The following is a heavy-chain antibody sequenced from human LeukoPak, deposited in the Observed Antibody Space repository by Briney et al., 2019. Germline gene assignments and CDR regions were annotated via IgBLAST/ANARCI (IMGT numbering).Heavy chain of an antibody. CDR1: GGSISSSSYY. CDR3: ARDPYLTGKFDY. Sequence: SETLSLTCTVSGGSISSSSYYWGWIRQPPGKGLEWIGFIYYTGSTNYNPYNPSLKSRVTISVDTSKNQFSLKLSSVTAADTAVYYCARDPYLTGKFDYWGQGTLVTVSS. D-gene: IGHD1-1*01. J-gene: IGHJ4*02. V-gene: IGHV4-61*01. CDR2: IYYTGST.